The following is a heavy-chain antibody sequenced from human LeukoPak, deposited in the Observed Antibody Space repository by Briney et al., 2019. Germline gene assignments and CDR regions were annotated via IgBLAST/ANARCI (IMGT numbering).Heavy chain of an antibody. J-gene: IGHJ6*02. Sequence: GGSLRLSCAASGFTFSSYAMSWVRQAPGKGLEWVSAISGSGGSTYYADSVKGRFTISRDNAKNSLYLQMNSLRDEDTAVYFCARRPYSDTSGRLSDVWGQGTTVTVSS. CDR2: ISGSGGST. V-gene: IGHV3-23*01. D-gene: IGHD3-22*01. CDR3: ARRPYSDTSGRLSDV. CDR1: GFTFSSYA.